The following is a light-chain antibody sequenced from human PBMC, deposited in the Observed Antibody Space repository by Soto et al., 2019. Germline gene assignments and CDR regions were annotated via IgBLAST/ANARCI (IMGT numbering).Light chain of an antibody. CDR1: SSNIGSNA. Sequence: QSALTQPPSASGTPGQRVTISCSGSSSNIGSNAVNWYQQLPGTAPKLLIYSNNQRPSGIPDRFSCSKSGTSASLAISGLQSEDEADYYCAAWDDSLNGVVFGGGAKLTVL. CDR3: AAWDDSLNGVV. J-gene: IGLJ2*01. V-gene: IGLV1-44*01. CDR2: SNN.